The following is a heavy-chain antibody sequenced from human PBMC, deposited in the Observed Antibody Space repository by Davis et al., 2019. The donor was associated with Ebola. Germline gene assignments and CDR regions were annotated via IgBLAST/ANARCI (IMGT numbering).Heavy chain of an antibody. CDR3: ARDPGGGLAYYALDV. J-gene: IGHJ6*02. Sequence: GGSLRLSCAASGFTFKDYGMHWVRQVPGEGLEWLAVVWYDGAKTDYADSVKGRFTISRDNSEKTVSLQMNSLRAEDTAVYYCARDPGGGLAYYALDVWGQGTTVTVSS. CDR1: GFTFKDYG. V-gene: IGHV3-33*01. D-gene: IGHD3-16*01. CDR2: VWYDGAKT.